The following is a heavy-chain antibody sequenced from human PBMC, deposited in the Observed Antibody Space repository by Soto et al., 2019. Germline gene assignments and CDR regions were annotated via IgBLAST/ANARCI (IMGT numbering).Heavy chain of an antibody. CDR3: ARATSYDSSGYYSYFFDY. CDR1: CGSISSGGFS. Sequence: SETLSLTCAVSCGSISSGGFSWSWIRQPPGKGLEWIGYILHSGSTYYNPSLKSRVTISVDTSKNHFSLKLRSVTAADTAIYYRARATSYDSSGYYSYFFDYWGQGMRATVCS. CDR2: ILHSGST. D-gene: IGHD3-22*01. J-gene: IGHJ4*02. V-gene: IGHV4-30-2*01.